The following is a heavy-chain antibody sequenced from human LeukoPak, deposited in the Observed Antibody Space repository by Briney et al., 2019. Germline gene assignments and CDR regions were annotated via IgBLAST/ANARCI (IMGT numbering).Heavy chain of an antibody. V-gene: IGHV3-30*07. CDR2: IWYDGSNK. CDR1: GFTFSSYA. Sequence: GGSLRLPCAASGFTFSSYAMHWVRQAPGKGLEWVAVIWYDGSNKYYADSVKGRFTISRDNSKNTLYLQMNSLRAEDAAVYYCAKDDVGRDHYYYMDVWGKGTTVTVSS. J-gene: IGHJ6*03. D-gene: IGHD1-1*01. CDR3: AKDDVGRDHYYYMDV.